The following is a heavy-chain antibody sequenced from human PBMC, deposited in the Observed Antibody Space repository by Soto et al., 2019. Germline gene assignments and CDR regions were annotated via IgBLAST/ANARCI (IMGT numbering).Heavy chain of an antibody. J-gene: IGHJ3*02. CDR3: AKDVADYYDSSGYDI. V-gene: IGHV3-30*18. CDR2: ISYDGSNK. D-gene: IGHD3-22*01. Sequence: QVQLVESGGGVVQPGRSLRLSCAASGFTFSSYGMHWVRQAPGKGLEWVAVISYDGSNKYYADSVKGRFTISRDNSKNTLYLQMNSLRAEDTAVYYCAKDVADYYDSSGYDIWGQGTMVTVSS. CDR1: GFTFSSYG.